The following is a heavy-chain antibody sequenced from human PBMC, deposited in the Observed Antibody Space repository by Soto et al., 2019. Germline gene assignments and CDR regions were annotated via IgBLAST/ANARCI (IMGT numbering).Heavy chain of an antibody. J-gene: IGHJ4*02. D-gene: IGHD2-8*02. CDR2: MYYSGST. CDR3: AKDKITGLSDY. V-gene: IGHV4-59*01. Sequence: PSGTLSLTCTVSGGSITSYYWSWIRQPPGKGLEWIGYMYYSGSTNYNPSLKSRVTISVDTSKNQFSLKLSSVTAADTAVYSCAKDKITGLSDYWCQARLLSVFS. CDR1: GGSITSYY.